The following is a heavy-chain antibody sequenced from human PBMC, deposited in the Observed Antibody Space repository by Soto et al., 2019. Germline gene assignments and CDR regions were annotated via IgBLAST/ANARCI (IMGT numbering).Heavy chain of an antibody. CDR3: AKDLAATYYYYYGMDV. D-gene: IGHD6-19*01. CDR2: ISYDGSNK. J-gene: IGHJ6*02. V-gene: IGHV3-30*18. CDR1: GFTFSSYG. Sequence: GSLRLSCAASGFTFSSYGMHWVRQAPGKGLECVAVISYDGSNKYYADSVKGRFTISRDNSKNTLYLQMNSLRAEDTAVYYCAKDLAATYYYYYGMDVWGQGTTVTVSS.